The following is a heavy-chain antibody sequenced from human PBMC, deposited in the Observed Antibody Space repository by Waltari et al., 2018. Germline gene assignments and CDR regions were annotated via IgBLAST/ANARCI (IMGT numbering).Heavy chain of an antibody. Sequence: QVQLVQSGAEVKKPGASVKVSCKVSGYTLTELSMHWVRQAPGKGLEWMGGFDTEDGETIYAQKFQGRVTMTEDTSTDTAYMELTSLRSEDTAVYYCATGYCSSTSCPGGYYYYGMDVWGQGTTVTVSS. D-gene: IGHD2-2*01. J-gene: IGHJ6*02. CDR3: ATGYCSSTSCPGGYYYYGMDV. CDR1: GYTLTELS. CDR2: FDTEDGET. V-gene: IGHV1-24*01.